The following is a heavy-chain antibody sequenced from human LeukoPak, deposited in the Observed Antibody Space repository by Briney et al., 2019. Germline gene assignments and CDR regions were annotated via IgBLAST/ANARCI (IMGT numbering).Heavy chain of an antibody. V-gene: IGHV3-21*01. D-gene: IGHD3-10*01. Sequence: GGSLRLSCAAAGFTFSSYSMNWVRQAPGKGLEWVSSISSSSSYIYYADSVKGRFTISRDNAKNSLYLQMNSLRAEDTAVYYCARKVYGSGSYLPRYYYMDVWGKGTTVTVSS. J-gene: IGHJ6*03. CDR2: ISSSSSYI. CDR1: GFTFSSYS. CDR3: ARKVYGSGSYLPRYYYMDV.